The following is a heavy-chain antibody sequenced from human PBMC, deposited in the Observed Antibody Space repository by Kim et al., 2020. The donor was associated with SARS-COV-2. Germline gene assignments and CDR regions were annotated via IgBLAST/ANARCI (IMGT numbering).Heavy chain of an antibody. V-gene: IGHV3-23*01. J-gene: IGHJ4*02. CDR3: AKRALSENYFDY. CDR2: ISDSGGTK. Sequence: APGRGLGWGSVISDSGGTKNYADSVKGRFTISRDNSKNTVYLHMNSLRAEDTAIYYCAKRALSENYFDYWGQGTLVTVSS.